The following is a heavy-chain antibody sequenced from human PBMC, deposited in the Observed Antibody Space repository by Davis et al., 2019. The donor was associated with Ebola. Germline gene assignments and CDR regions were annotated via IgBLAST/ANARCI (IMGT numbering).Heavy chain of an antibody. CDR2: ISYDGSNK. Sequence: GESLKISCAASGFTLSSYSMNWVRQAPGKGLEWVALISYDGSNKHYAESVKGRFTVSRDNSKNTLYLQMNSLTSEDAAVYSCARGRVYNFDYYFDLWGRGTLVAVSS. D-gene: IGHD1-20*01. V-gene: IGHV3-30*03. J-gene: IGHJ2*01. CDR3: ARGRVYNFDYYFDL. CDR1: GFTLSSYS.